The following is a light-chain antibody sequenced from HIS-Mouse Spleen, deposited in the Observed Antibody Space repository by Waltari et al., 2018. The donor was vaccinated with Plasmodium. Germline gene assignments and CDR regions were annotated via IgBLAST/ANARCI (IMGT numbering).Light chain of an antibody. J-gene: IGLJ3*02. CDR2: EDS. V-gene: IGLV3-10*01. CDR3: YSTDSSGNHRV. Sequence: SYELTPPPSVSVSPGQTARITCPGDALPKQYASWYQQKSGQAPVLVIYEDSKRPSGIPERFSGSSSGTMATLTISGAQVEDEADYYCYSTDSSGNHRVFGGGTKLTVL. CDR1: ALPKQY.